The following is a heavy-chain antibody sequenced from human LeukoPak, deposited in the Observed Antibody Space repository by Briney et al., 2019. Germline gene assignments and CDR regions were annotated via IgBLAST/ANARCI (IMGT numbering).Heavy chain of an antibody. V-gene: IGHV3-30*04. D-gene: IGHD3-9*01. CDR1: GFTFSSYA. Sequence: GGSLRLSCAASGFTFSSYAMHWVRQAPGKGLEWVAVISYDGSNKYYADSVKGRFTISRDNSKNTLYLQMNSLRAEDTAVYYCARDGSNSVLRYFDSVFDYWGQGTLVTVSS. CDR2: ISYDGSNK. J-gene: IGHJ4*02. CDR3: ARDGSNSVLRYFDSVFDY.